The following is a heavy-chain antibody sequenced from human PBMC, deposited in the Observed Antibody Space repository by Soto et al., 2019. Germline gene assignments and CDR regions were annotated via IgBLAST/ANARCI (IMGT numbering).Heavy chain of an antibody. Sequence: SETLSLTCTVSGGSISSYYWSWIRQPPGKGLEWIGYIYYSGSTNYNPSLKSRVTISVDTSKNQFSLTLSSVTAADTAVYYCARWCATAMVWGQGTLFTVSS. CDR2: IYYSGST. V-gene: IGHV4-59*01. CDR3: ARWCATAMV. CDR1: GGSISSYY. J-gene: IGHJ4*02. D-gene: IGHD5-18*01.